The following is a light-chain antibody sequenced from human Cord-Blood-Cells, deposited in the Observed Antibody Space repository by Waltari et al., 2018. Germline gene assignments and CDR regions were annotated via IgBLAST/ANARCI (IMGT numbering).Light chain of an antibody. CDR2: EVS. V-gene: IGLV2-8*01. CDR3: SSYAGSNNFVV. Sequence: QSALTQPPSASGSPGQSVPISCTGTSSDVGGYNYVSWYQQHPGKAPKRMIYEVSKRPSGVPERFSGSKSGNTASLTVSGLQAEDEADYYCSSYAGSNNFVVFGGGTKLTVL. J-gene: IGLJ2*01. CDR1: SSDVGGYNY.